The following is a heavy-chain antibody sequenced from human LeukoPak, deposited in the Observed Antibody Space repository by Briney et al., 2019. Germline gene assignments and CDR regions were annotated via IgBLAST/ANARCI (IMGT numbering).Heavy chain of an antibody. J-gene: IGHJ4*02. CDR3: ARGVGGGSSWYNF. CDR2: INSDGIST. Sequence: GGSLRLSCAASGFNSSSYWMHWVRQAPGKGLVWVSRINSDGISTTYADSVKGRFTISRDNAKNTLYLQMNSLRAEDTAVYYCARGVGGGSSWYNFWGQGFLVTVSS. D-gene: IGHD6-13*01. V-gene: IGHV3-74*01. CDR1: GFNSSSYW.